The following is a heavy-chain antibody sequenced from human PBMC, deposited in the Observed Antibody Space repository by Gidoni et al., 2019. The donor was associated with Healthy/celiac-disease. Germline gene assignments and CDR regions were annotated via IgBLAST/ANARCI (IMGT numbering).Heavy chain of an antibody. CDR1: GYTFTSYD. D-gene: IGHD2-2*01. V-gene: IGHV1-8*01. Sequence: QVQLVQSGAEVKKPGASVKVSCKASGYTFTSYDINWVRQATGQGLEWMGWMNPNSGNTGYAQKFQGRVNMTRNTSISTAYMELSSRRSEDTAVYYCARGYGYCSSTSCYRRPPGYWGQGTLVTVSS. CDR2: MNPNSGNT. J-gene: IGHJ4*02. CDR3: ARGYGYCSSTSCYRRPPGY.